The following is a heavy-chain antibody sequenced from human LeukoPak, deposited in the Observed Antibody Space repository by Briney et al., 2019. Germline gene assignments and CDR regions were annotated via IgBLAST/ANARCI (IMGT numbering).Heavy chain of an antibody. CDR3: ARGGYGYCSSTSCYNADY. V-gene: IGHV1-46*01. Sequence: ASVKVSCKASGYTFTSYYMHWVRQAPGQGLEWMGIINPSGGSTSYAQKFQGRVTMTRDTSTSTVYMELSSLRSEDTAVYYCARGGYGYCSSTSCYNADYWGQGTLVTVSS. D-gene: IGHD2-2*02. J-gene: IGHJ4*02. CDR1: GYTFTSYY. CDR2: INPSGGST.